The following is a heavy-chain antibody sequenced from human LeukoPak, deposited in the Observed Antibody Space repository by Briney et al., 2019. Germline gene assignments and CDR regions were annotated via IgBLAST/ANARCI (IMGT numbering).Heavy chain of an antibody. CDR1: GFTFSSYA. J-gene: IGHJ6*03. CDR3: ARDGISPYYYMDV. Sequence: GRSLRLSCAASGFTFSSYAMHWVRQAPGKGLEWVAVISYDGSNKYYADSVKGRFTISRDNSKNTLYLQMNSLRAEDTAVYYCARDGISPYYYMDVWGKGTTVTVSS. D-gene: IGHD2-15*01. CDR2: ISYDGSNK. V-gene: IGHV3-30-3*01.